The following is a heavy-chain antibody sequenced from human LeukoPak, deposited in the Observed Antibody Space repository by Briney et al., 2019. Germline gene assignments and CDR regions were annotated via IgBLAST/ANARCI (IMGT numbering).Heavy chain of an antibody. V-gene: IGHV3-23*01. CDR3: AKERDPYYYDSSGYLQH. Sequence: PGGSLRLSCAASGFTFSSYAMSWVRQAPGKGLEWVSAISGSGGSTYYADSVKGRFTISRDNSKNTLYLQMNSLRAEDTAVYYCAKERDPYYYDSSGYLQHWGQGTLVTVSS. CDR2: ISGSGGST. CDR1: GFTFSSYA. D-gene: IGHD3-22*01. J-gene: IGHJ1*01.